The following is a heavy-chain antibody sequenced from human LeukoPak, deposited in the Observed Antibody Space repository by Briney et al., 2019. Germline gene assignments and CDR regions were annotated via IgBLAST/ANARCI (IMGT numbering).Heavy chain of an antibody. Sequence: WGSLSLTCAASGFTFSSYWMNWVRQAPGKGLEWVANIKQDGSDKYYVDSVRGRFTISRDNAKNSLYLQMNSLRAEDTAVYYCARDYSASGAHDYSGQGTQITVSS. CDR3: ARDYSASGAHDY. CDR1: GFTFSSYW. CDR2: IKQDGSDK. D-gene: IGHD3-10*01. J-gene: IGHJ4*02. V-gene: IGHV3-7*01.